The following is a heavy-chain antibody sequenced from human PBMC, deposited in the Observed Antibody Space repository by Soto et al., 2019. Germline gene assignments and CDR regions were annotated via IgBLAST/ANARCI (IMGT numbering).Heavy chain of an antibody. CDR1: GGTFRSYV. CDR3: ARIGPLDWIDDY. J-gene: IGHJ4*02. CDR2: IIPLYGTT. V-gene: IGHV1-69*12. D-gene: IGHD1-1*01. Sequence: QVQLVQSGAEVKKPGSSVKVSCKASGGTFRSYVTSWVRQAPGQGLAWLGGIIPLYGTTYYGQKCQGRVTISAEESTSTAFRELSSLRSEDTAVYYCARIGPLDWIDDYWGQGTLVTVSS.